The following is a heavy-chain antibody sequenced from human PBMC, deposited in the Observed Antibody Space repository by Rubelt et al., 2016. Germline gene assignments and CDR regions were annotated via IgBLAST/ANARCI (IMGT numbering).Heavy chain of an antibody. CDR1: GYTFTTND. CDR3: AALYSDY. CDR2: MNPNSGNT. D-gene: IGHD2-21*01. V-gene: IGHV1-8*01. J-gene: IGHJ4*02. Sequence: QVQLVQSGADMKNPGASVKVSCKASGYTFTTNDINWVRQATGPGLEWMGWMNPNSGNTGYAQKFQGRVTMTRNNSISTSYMELSSLRSEDTAVYYCAALYSDYWGQGTLLTVSS.